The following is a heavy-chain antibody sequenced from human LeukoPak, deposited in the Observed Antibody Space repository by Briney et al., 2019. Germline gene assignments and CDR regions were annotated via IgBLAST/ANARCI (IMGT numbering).Heavy chain of an antibody. V-gene: IGHV6-1*01. Sequence: SQTLSLTCAISGDSVSSNSAAWNWIRQSPSRGLEWLGRTYYRSKLYNDYAVSVKSRITINPDTSKNQFSLNLSSVTAADTAVYYCASAEPRGIIWYPYWGQGTLVTVSS. CDR3: ASAEPRGIIWYPY. CDR2: TYYRSKLYN. J-gene: IGHJ4*02. D-gene: IGHD6-13*01. CDR1: GDSVSSNSAA.